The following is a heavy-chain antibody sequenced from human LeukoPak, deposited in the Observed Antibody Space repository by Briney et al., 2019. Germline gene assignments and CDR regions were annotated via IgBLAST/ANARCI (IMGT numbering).Heavy chain of an antibody. V-gene: IGHV1-69*13. CDR1: GGTFSSYA. Sequence: ASVKVSCKASGGTFSSYAISWVRQATGQGLEWMGGIIPIFGTANYAQKFQGRVTITADESTSTAYMELSSLRSEDTAVYYCARDSSGWQYAFDYWGQGTLVTVSS. CDR3: ARDSSGWQYAFDY. J-gene: IGHJ4*02. CDR2: IIPIFGTA. D-gene: IGHD6-19*01.